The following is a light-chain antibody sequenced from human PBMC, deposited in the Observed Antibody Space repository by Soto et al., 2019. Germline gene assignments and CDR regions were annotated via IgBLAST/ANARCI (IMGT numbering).Light chain of an antibody. V-gene: IGKV3-20*01. J-gene: IGKJ1*01. CDR2: SAS. CDR1: ESVASPN. CDR3: QQYGSAPRT. Sequence: EVVLTLSPATLSLSPGEAATLSCRASESVASPNLAWYQQKPGQPPRLLIYSASGRATGIPDRFSGSGSGTDSTLTISSLEPEDSAVYYCQQYGSAPRTFGQGTKVDIK.